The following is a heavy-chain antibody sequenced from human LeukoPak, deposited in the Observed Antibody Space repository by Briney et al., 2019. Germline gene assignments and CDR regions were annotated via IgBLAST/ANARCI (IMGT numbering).Heavy chain of an antibody. V-gene: IGHV4-39*01. Sequence: PSETLSLTCTVSGGSISISGYYWGWIRQPPGKGLEWIGTIYYNGNTYYNPSLNSRVTVSVDTSNNLFSLRLSTVTAADTAVYYCARLKYFGSGSFPDYWGQGTLVTVSS. CDR3: ARLKYFGSGSFPDY. CDR1: GGSISISGYY. J-gene: IGHJ4*02. CDR2: IYYNGNT. D-gene: IGHD3-10*01.